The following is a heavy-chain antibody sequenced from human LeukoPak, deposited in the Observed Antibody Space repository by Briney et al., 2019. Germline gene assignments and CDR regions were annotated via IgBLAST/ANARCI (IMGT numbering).Heavy chain of an antibody. CDR2: ISYDGSNK. V-gene: IGHV3-30-3*01. J-gene: IGHJ4*02. D-gene: IGHD6-13*01. Sequence: GRSLRLSCAASGFTFSSYAMHWVRQAPGKGLEWVAVISYDGSNKYYADSVKGRFTISRDNSKNTLYLQMNSLRAEDTAVYYCARAVYIIVAVGSAPPTYFDYWGQGTLVTVSS. CDR3: ARAVYIIVAVGSAPPTYFDY. CDR1: GFTFSSYA.